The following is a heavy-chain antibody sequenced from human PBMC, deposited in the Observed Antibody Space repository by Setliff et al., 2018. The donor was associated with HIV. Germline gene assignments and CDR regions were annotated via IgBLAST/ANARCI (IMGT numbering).Heavy chain of an antibody. D-gene: IGHD3-10*01. CDR2: FEPEYAET. V-gene: IGHV1-24*01. CDR3: ATGFGAVTDYAMDV. Sequence: ASVKVSCKISGYSLTELSRHWVRQAPGKGLEWMGGFEPEYAETLYAQKFKGRVNMTVDTTTDTAYMELSGLRPGDTAVYYCATGFGAVTDYAMDVWGQGTTVTVSS. J-gene: IGHJ6*02. CDR1: GYSLTELS.